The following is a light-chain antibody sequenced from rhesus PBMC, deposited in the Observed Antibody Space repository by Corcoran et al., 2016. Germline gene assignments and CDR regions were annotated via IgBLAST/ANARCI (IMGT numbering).Light chain of an antibody. CDR2: KAS. CDR3: QHGYGTPLT. J-gene: IGKJ4*01. CDR1: ENVNNY. Sequence: DIQMTQSPSSLSASVGDRVTITCRASENVNNYLNWYQQKPGKAPKHLIYKASTLQSGVPSRFSGSGSGTDDTFTITSLQPEDVATYYGQHGYGTPLTFGGGTKVEIK. V-gene: IGKV1-74*01.